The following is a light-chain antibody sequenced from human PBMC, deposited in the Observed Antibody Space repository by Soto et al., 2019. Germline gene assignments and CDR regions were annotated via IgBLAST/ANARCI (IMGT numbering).Light chain of an antibody. CDR3: SSYTDRKNLV. J-gene: IGLJ1*01. V-gene: IGLV2-8*01. Sequence: QSALTQSPSASGSPGQSVTISCTGTSSDIGGYNSVSWYQQHPGKAPKVIIYDVTNRPSGVPDRFSGSKSGNTASLTVSALQAEDETDYYCSSYTDRKNLVFGTGTKLTVL. CDR1: SSDIGGYNS. CDR2: DVT.